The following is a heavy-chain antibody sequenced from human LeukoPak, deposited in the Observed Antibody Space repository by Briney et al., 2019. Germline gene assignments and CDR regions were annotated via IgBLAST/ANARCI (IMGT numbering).Heavy chain of an antibody. D-gene: IGHD3-3*01. CDR3: ARAETYPEWLLSYYYYYYMDV. J-gene: IGHJ6*03. V-gene: IGHV3-74*01. CDR2: INNDGSST. CDR1: GFTFSSYW. Sequence: GGSLRLSCAASGFTFSSYWMHWVRQAPGKGLVWVSRINNDGSSTNYADSVKGRCTISRDNAKNTLYLQMNSLSAEDKAVYYCARAETYPEWLLSYYYYYYMDVWGKGTTVTVSS.